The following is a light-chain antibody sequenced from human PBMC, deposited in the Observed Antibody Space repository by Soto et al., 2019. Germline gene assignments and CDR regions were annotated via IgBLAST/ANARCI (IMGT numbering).Light chain of an antibody. Sequence: QSVLTQPPSVSGAPGQRVTISCTGSSSNIGAGYDVHWYQQLPGTAPKLLIYGNSNRPSGVPVRFSGSKSGTSASLAITGLQAEDEADYYCQSYDSSLSPYVFGTGTKVTVL. CDR3: QSYDSSLSPYV. CDR2: GNS. V-gene: IGLV1-40*01. CDR1: SSNIGAGYD. J-gene: IGLJ1*01.